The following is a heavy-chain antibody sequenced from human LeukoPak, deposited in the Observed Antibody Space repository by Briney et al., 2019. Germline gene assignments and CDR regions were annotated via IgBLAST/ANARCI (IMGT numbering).Heavy chain of an antibody. Sequence: PGGSLRLSCTVSGFTVSSNSMSWVRQAPGKGLEWVSFIYSGGNTHYSDSVKGRFTISRDNAKNSLYLQMNSLRAEDTAVYYCAAETYYYDSSGYYTPSGFDYWGQGTLVTVSS. J-gene: IGHJ4*02. V-gene: IGHV3-53*01. D-gene: IGHD3-22*01. CDR2: IYSGGNT. CDR3: AAETYYYDSSGYYTPSGFDY. CDR1: GFTVSSNS.